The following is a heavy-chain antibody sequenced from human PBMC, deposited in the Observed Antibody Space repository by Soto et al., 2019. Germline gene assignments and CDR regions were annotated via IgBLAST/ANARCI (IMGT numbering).Heavy chain of an antibody. D-gene: IGHD4-17*01. Sequence: QVQLQESGPGLVKPSQTLSLTCTVSGGSISSGGYYWSWIRQHPGKGLEWIGYIYYSGSTYYNPSLKSRVTISVDTSKNEFSLKLSSVTAADTAVYYCARAPGDYGGNSGVYFDYWGQGTLVTVSS. CDR1: GGSISSGGYY. CDR3: ARAPGDYGGNSGVYFDY. V-gene: IGHV4-31*03. CDR2: IYYSGST. J-gene: IGHJ4*02.